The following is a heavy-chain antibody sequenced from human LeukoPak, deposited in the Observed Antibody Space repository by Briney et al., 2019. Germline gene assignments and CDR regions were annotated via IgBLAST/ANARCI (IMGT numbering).Heavy chain of an antibody. CDR2: INPNSGGT. CDR3: ARDLYCSSTSCLPEDAFDI. CDR1: GYTFTGYY. D-gene: IGHD2-2*01. Sequence: ASVNVSCKASGYTFTGYYMHWVRQAPGQGLEWMGWINPNSGGTNYAQKFQGRVTMTRDTSVSTAYMELSRLRSDDTAVYYCARDLYCSSTSCLPEDAFDIWGQGTMVTVSS. V-gene: IGHV1-2*02. J-gene: IGHJ3*02.